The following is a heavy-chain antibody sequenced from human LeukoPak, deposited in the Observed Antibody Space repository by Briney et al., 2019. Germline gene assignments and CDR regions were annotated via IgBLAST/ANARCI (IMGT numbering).Heavy chain of an antibody. V-gene: IGHV1-69*13. D-gene: IGHD1-26*01. Sequence: GASVKVSCKASGGTFSSYAISWVRQAPGQGLEWMGGIIPIFGTANYAQKFQGRVTITADESTSTAYMELSSLRSEHTAVYYCARARRSYSGSYLVDYWGQGTLVTVSS. CDR2: IIPIFGTA. CDR3: ARARRSYSGSYLVDY. J-gene: IGHJ4*02. CDR1: GGTFSSYA.